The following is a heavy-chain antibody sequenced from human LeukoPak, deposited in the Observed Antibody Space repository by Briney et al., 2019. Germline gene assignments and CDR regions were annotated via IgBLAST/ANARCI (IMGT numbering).Heavy chain of an antibody. V-gene: IGHV3-30*18. D-gene: IGHD5-18*01. CDR3: AKDSRGYSYGYTLDY. CDR2: ISHDGSNK. Sequence: PGGSLRLSCAASGFTFSSYGMHWVRQAPGKGLEWVAVISHDGSNKYYADSVKGRFTISRDNSKNTLYLQMNSLRAEDTAVYYCAKDSRGYSYGYTLDYWGQGTLVTVSS. CDR1: GFTFSSYG. J-gene: IGHJ4*02.